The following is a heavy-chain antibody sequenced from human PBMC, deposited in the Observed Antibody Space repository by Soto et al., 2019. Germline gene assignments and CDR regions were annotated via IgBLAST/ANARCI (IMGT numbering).Heavy chain of an antibody. CDR1: GYTFTSYG. D-gene: IGHD3-3*01. Sequence: ASVKVSCKASGYTFTSYGTSWVRQAPGQGLEWMGWISAYNGNTNYAQKLQGRVTMTTDTSTSTAYMELRSLRSDDTAVYYCARDRGITIFGVVTKGGSFDYWGQGTLVTVSS. CDR2: ISAYNGNT. V-gene: IGHV1-18*01. CDR3: ARDRGITIFGVVTKGGSFDY. J-gene: IGHJ4*02.